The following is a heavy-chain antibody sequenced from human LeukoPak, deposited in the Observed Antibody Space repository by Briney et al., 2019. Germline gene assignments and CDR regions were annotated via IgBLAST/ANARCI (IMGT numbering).Heavy chain of an antibody. Sequence: SQTLSLTCTVYGGSICSGGYYWSWIRQHPGTCLEWIGYIYYSGSTYYNPSLKSRVTISVDTSKNQFSLKLSSVTAADTAVYYCARVLMYYYDSSGYRENAFDIWGQGTMVTVSS. J-gene: IGHJ3*02. CDR3: ARVLMYYYDSSGYRENAFDI. CDR2: IYYSGST. V-gene: IGHV4-31*03. CDR1: GGSICSGGYY. D-gene: IGHD3-22*01.